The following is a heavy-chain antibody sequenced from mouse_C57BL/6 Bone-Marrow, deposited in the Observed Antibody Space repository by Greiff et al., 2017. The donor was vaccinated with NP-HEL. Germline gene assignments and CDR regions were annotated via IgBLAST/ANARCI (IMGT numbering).Heavy chain of an antibody. V-gene: IGHV5-2*01. J-gene: IGHJ3*01. Sequence: EVKVVESGGGLVQPGESLKLSCESNEYEFPSHDMSWVRKTPEKRLELVAAINSDGGSTYYPDTMERRFIISRDNTKKTLYLQLSSLRSEDTALYYCARHETAQAPFAYWGQGTLVTVSA. CDR1: EYEFPSHD. D-gene: IGHD3-2*02. CDR3: ARHETAQAPFAY. CDR2: INSDGGST.